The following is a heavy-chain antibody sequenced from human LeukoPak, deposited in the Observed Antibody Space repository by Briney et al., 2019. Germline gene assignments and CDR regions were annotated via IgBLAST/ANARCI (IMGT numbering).Heavy chain of an antibody. CDR1: GYTFTGYY. CDR2: ISPNSDVT. CDR3: AKTSGYFPLYYFDY. V-gene: IGHV1-2*02. Sequence: ASVKVSCKASGYTFTGYYIHWVRQAPGQGLEWMGWISPNSDVTNYGQKFQGRATMTRDTSISTAYMELSRLKYDDTAVYYCAKTSGYFPLYYFDYWGQGTLVTVSS. D-gene: IGHD5-12*01. J-gene: IGHJ4*02.